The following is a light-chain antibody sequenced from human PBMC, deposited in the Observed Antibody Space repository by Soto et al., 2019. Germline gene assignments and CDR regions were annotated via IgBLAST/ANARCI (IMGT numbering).Light chain of an antibody. CDR2: GAS. J-gene: IGKJ1*01. Sequence: EVLLTQSPVTLSLSPWEIATLSCRASQSFRGLLAWYQQKPGQAPRLLIYGASSRATGIPARFSGSGSGTEFTLTISSLQSEDFAVYYCQQYNNWPQTFGQGTKVDIK. V-gene: IGKV3D-15*01. CDR1: QSFRGL. CDR3: QQYNNWPQT.